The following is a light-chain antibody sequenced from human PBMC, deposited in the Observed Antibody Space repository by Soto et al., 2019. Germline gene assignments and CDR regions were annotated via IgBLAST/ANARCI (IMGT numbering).Light chain of an antibody. V-gene: IGLV2-23*01. CDR2: EGS. J-gene: IGLJ1*01. CDR3: CSYAGSSTYV. Sequence: QSVLTQPASVSGSPGQSITISCTGTSSDVGSYNLVSWYQQHPGKAPKLMIYEGSKRPSGVSNRFSGSKSGNTASLTISGLQAEDEDDYYCCSYAGSSTYVLGPGSKVTVL. CDR1: SSDVGSYNL.